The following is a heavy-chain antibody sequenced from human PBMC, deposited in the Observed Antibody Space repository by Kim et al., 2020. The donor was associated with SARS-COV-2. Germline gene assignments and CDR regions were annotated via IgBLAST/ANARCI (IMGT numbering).Heavy chain of an antibody. D-gene: IGHD4-17*01. CDR1: GFTFSSYE. CDR3: AREVHGDYDNPIDI. J-gene: IGHJ3*02. CDR2: ISSSGSTI. Sequence: GGSLRLSCAASGFTFSSYEMNWVRQAPGKGLEWVSYISSSGSTIYYADSVKGRFTISRDNAKNSLYLQMNSLRAEDTAVYYCAREVHGDYDNPIDIWGQGTMVTVSS. V-gene: IGHV3-48*03.